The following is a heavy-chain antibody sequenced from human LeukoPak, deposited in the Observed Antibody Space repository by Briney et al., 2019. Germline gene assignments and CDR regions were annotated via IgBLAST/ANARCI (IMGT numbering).Heavy chain of an antibody. J-gene: IGHJ6*04. D-gene: IGHD3-10*02. V-gene: IGHV3-48*03. Sequence: GGSLRLSCAASGFTFSSYEMNWVRQAPGKGLEGVSYISSSGSTIYYADSVKGRFTISSDNAKNSLYLQMNSLRAEDTAVYYCAELGITMIGGVWGKGTTVTISS. CDR1: GFTFSSYE. CDR3: AELGITMIGGV. CDR2: ISSSGSTI.